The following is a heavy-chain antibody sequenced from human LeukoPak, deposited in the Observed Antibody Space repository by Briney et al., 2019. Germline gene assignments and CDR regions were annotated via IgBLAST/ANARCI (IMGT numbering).Heavy chain of an antibody. Sequence: ASVKVSCKASGFTFTSSAMQWVRQARGQRLEWIGLIVVGSGNTNYAQKFQERVTITRDMSTSTAYMELSSLRSEDTAVYYCAATPSSGWPYYYYYYYMDVWGKGTTVTVSS. J-gene: IGHJ6*03. CDR3: AATPSSGWPYYYYYYYMDV. D-gene: IGHD6-19*01. CDR2: IVVGSGNT. CDR1: GFTFTSSA. V-gene: IGHV1-58*02.